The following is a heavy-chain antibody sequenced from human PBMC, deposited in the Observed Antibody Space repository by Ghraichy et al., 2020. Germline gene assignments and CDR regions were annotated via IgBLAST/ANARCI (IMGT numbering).Heavy chain of an antibody. J-gene: IGHJ4*02. D-gene: IGHD3-22*01. V-gene: IGHV4-4*07. Sequence: SETLSLTCTVSVGSISRYYWSWIRQPAGKRLEWIGRIYTSGSTTYNPSLKSRVTMSVDTSKNQFSLNLSSVTAADTAVYYCARDTEDYYDSSSHRGGFDSWGQGTLVTVSS. CDR2: IYTSGST. CDR3: ARDTEDYYDSSSHRGGFDS. CDR1: VGSISRYY.